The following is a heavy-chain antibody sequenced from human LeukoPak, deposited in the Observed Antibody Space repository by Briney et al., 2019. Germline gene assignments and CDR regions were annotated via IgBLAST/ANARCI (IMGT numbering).Heavy chain of an antibody. CDR1: GGSISSNSYY. CDR3: ARSGFGTTNIYSYFAY. V-gene: IGHV4-39*07. J-gene: IGHJ4*02. Sequence: SETLSLTCAVSGGSISSNSYYWGWIRQPPGKGLEWIGTIYYSGNTYYNPSLKSRVTISADTSKNHFSLTLTSVAAADTAIYYCARSGFGTTNIYSYFAYWGQGTLVTVSS. D-gene: IGHD1-7*01. CDR2: IYYSGNT.